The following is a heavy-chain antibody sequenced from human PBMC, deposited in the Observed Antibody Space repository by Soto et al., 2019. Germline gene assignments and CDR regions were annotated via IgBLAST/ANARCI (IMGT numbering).Heavy chain of an antibody. CDR2: IIPILGSA. V-gene: IGHV1-69*01. J-gene: IGHJ3*02. CDR3: ASRERGGAFDI. D-gene: IGHD1-26*01. CDR1: GGTLSNYA. Sequence: QVQLVQSGAEVKKPGSSVKVSCKASGGTLSNYAISWVRQAPGQGLEWLGGIIPILGSANYAQKFQDRVTITADESTSTTYMELSSLRSEDAAVYYCASRERGGAFDIWGQGTVVTVSS.